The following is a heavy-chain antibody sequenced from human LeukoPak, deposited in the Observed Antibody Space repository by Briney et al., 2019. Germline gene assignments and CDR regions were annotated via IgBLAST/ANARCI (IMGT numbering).Heavy chain of an antibody. D-gene: IGHD6-13*01. J-gene: IGHJ5*02. CDR1: GFTFSRYG. CDR2: IWYDGSYE. Sequence: PGRSLRLSCAASGFTFSRYGMHWVRQAPGKGLEWVAVIWYDGSYEYYADSVKGRFTISRDNSNNTLFLQMNSLRVEDTAVYYCATDSGYSRKARFDPWGQGTLVTVSS. V-gene: IGHV3-33*08. CDR3: ATDSGYSRKARFDP.